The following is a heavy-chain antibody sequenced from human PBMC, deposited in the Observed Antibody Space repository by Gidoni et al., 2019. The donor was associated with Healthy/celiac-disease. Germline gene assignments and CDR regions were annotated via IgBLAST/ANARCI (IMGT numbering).Heavy chain of an antibody. V-gene: IGHV3-23*04. CDR1: GFTFTSYA. CDR3: ASRYCSGGSCYLFYGMDV. Sequence: EVQLVESGGGLVQPGGSLSLSCAASGFTFTSYAMSWVRQAPGKGLEWVSAISGSVGSTYYADSVKCRFTISRDNSKNTLYLQMNRLRAEDTSVYYCASRYCSGGSCYLFYGMDVWGQGTTVTVSS. CDR2: ISGSVGST. J-gene: IGHJ6*02. D-gene: IGHD2-15*01.